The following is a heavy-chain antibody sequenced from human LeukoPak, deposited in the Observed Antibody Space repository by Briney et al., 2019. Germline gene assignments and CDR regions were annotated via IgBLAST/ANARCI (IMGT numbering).Heavy chain of an antibody. J-gene: IGHJ4*02. CDR3: ARVIGGAIDH. CDR1: GFTFSLYS. D-gene: IGHD1-26*01. CDR2: IAPDGSTQ. Sequence: GGSLRLSCAASGFTFSLYSMTWVRQAPGKGLEWVANIAPDGSTQNYVDSLEGRFTISRDNPKNSLYLQMHSLRAEDTAVYYCARVIGGAIDHWGQGTLVTVSS. V-gene: IGHV3-7*01.